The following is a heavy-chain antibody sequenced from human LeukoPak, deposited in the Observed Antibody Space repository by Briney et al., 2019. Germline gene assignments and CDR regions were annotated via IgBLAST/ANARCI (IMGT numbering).Heavy chain of an antibody. CDR3: AKGIRTCSSTSCYAFDI. Sequence: PGGSLRLSCAASGFTFSSYAMSWVRQAPGKGLEWVSAISGSGGSTYYADSVKGRFTISRDNSKNTLYLQMNSLRAEDTAVCYCAKGIRTCSSTSCYAFDIWGQGTMVTVSS. CDR2: ISGSGGST. D-gene: IGHD2-2*01. CDR1: GFTFSSYA. V-gene: IGHV3-23*01. J-gene: IGHJ3*02.